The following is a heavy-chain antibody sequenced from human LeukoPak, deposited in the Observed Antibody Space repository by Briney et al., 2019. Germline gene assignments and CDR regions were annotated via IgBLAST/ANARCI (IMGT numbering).Heavy chain of an antibody. J-gene: IGHJ4*02. CDR3: ARDGSYYRVDY. D-gene: IGHD1-26*01. CDR1: GFTFSSYW. CDR2: IKQDGSEK. V-gene: IGHV3-7*03. Sequence: GGSLRLSCAASGFTFSSYWMSWVRQAPGKGLEWVANIKQDGSEKYYVDSVKGRFTISRDSAKNSLYLQMNSLRAEDTAVYYCARDGSYYRVDYWGQGTLVTVSS.